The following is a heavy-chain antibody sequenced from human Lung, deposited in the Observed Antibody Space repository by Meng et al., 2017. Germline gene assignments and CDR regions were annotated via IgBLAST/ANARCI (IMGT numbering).Heavy chain of an antibody. CDR1: GYTFTSYA. D-gene: IGHD2-21*02. CDR2: INAGNGNT. J-gene: IGHJ4*02. Sequence: VPLVQSGAEGKKPGASVKVSCKASGYTFTSYAMHWVRQAPGQRLEWMGWINAGNGNTKYSQKFQGRVTITRDTSASTAYMELSSLRSEDTAVYYCARGDYCGGDCYWFDYWGQGTLVTVSS. CDR3: ARGDYCGGDCYWFDY. V-gene: IGHV1-3*01.